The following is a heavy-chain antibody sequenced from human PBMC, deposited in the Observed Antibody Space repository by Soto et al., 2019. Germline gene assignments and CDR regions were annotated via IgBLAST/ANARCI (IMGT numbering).Heavy chain of an antibody. D-gene: IGHD6-13*01. V-gene: IGHV1-2*04. CDR1: GYTFTGYY. J-gene: IGHJ4*02. Sequence: ASVKVSCKASGYTFTGYYMHWVRQAPGQGLEWMGWINPNSGGTNYAQKFQGWVTMTRDTSISTAYMELSRLISDDTAVYYCVAAADPSAFDYWGQGTLVTVSS. CDR3: VAAADPSAFDY. CDR2: INPNSGGT.